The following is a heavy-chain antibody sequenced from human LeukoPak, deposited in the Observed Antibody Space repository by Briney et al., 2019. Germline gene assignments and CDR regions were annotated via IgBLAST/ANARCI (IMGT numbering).Heavy chain of an antibody. J-gene: IGHJ4*02. CDR1: GYTFTSYD. CDR2: ISVYDGRT. V-gene: IGHV1-18*01. CDR3: ARDPITATGRRYFDY. D-gene: IGHD6-13*01. Sequence: GASVKVSCKATGYTFTSYDISWVRQAPGQGLEWMGWISVYDGRTNYAQKLHGRVTMTTDTSTNTAYMELRSLRSDDTAVYYCARDPITATGRRYFDYWGQGTLVTVSS.